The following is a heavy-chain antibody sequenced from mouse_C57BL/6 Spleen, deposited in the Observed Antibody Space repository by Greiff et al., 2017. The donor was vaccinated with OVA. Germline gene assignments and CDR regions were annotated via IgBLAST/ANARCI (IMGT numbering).Heavy chain of an antibody. V-gene: IGHV5-12*01. Sequence: EVNLMESGGGLVQPGGSLKLSCAASGFTFSDYYMYWVRQTPEKRLEWVAYISNGGGSTYYPDTVKGRFTISRDNAKNTLYLQMSRLKSEDTAMYYCAGAMDYWGQGTSVTVSS. CDR1: GFTFSDYY. CDR3: AGAMDY. J-gene: IGHJ4*01. CDR2: ISNGGGST.